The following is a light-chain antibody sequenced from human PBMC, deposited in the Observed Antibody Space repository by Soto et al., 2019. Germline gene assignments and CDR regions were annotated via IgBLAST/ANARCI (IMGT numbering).Light chain of an antibody. Sequence: QSVLTQPASVSGSPGQSITISCTGTGSDIGAYNYVSWYQQHPGKAPKLIIHGVTHRPSGVSTRFSASKSAYTASLTISGLQADDEADYYCSSFTTNYFYVFGPGTKLTVL. J-gene: IGLJ1*01. CDR1: GSDIGAYNY. CDR3: SSFTTNYFYV. CDR2: GVT. V-gene: IGLV2-14*01.